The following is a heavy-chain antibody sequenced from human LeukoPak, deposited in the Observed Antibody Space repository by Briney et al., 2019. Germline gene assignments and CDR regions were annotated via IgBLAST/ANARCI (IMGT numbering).Heavy chain of an antibody. Sequence: GASVKVSCKASGYTFTTHGITWVRQAPGQGLEWVGWIGPYNGATSYARHLQGRVTLTADTSTSTAYMDLTSLESGDTAVYYCARENSFCGDVSGGVRCHSGGAYGLDVWGQGTTVTVSS. V-gene: IGHV1-18*01. D-gene: IGHD2-15*01. J-gene: IGHJ6*02. CDR3: ARENSFCGDVSGGVRCHSGGAYGLDV. CDR1: GYTFTTHG. CDR2: IGPYNGAT.